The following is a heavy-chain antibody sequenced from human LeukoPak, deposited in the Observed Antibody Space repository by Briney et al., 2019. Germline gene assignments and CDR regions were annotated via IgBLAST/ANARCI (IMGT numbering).Heavy chain of an antibody. CDR2: IKQDGSEK. J-gene: IGHJ4*02. Sequence: GGSLRLSCAASGFIFSSYWMSWVRQAPGKGLEWVANIKQDGSEKYYVDSVKGRFTISRDNAKNSLYLQMNSLRAEDTAVYYCARIAAADFDYWGQGTLVTVSS. V-gene: IGHV3-7*01. D-gene: IGHD6-13*01. CDR3: ARIAAADFDY. CDR1: GFIFSSYW.